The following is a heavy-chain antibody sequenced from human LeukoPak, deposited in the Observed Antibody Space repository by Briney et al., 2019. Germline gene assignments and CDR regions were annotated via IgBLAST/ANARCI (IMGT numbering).Heavy chain of an antibody. CDR2: MNDDGSST. J-gene: IGHJ6*03. CDR1: GFTFTRHW. Sequence: PGGSLRLSCVVSGFTFTRHWRHWVRQAPGKGLVWVSRMNDDGSSTSYAEALKGRFTISRDNAKNTLYLHMSNLRAEDTAVYYCAREAYGPDYYMDVWGKGTTVTISS. V-gene: IGHV3-74*01. D-gene: IGHD3-10*01. CDR3: AREAYGPDYYMDV.